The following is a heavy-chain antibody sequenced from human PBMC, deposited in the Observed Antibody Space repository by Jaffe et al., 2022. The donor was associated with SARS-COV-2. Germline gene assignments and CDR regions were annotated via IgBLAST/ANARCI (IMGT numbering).Heavy chain of an antibody. J-gene: IGHJ4*02. CDR2: ISPDGRDI. D-gene: IGHD4-17*01. Sequence: QVQLVESGGGLVKPGESLKLSCAASGFTFTDYYMTWIRQAPGEGLEWLSYISPDGRDIAYADSVRGRFTISRDNAKTSLYLQMNGLRVEDTAVYYCSRDPRTTDYWGRGTLVTVSS. CDR3: SRDPRTTDY. V-gene: IGHV3-11*01. CDR1: GFTFTDYY.